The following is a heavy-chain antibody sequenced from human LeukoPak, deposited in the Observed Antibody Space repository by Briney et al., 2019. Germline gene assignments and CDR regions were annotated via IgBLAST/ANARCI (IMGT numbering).Heavy chain of an antibody. Sequence: GGSLRLSCAASGFTFSSYAMSWVRQAPGKGLEWVSAISGSGGSTYYADSVKGRFTISRDSSKNTLYLQMNSLRAEDTAVYYYAKEFAAASSSDAFDIWGQGTMVTVSS. J-gene: IGHJ3*02. CDR3: AKEFAAASSSDAFDI. CDR1: GFTFSSYA. D-gene: IGHD6-6*01. V-gene: IGHV3-23*01. CDR2: ISGSGGST.